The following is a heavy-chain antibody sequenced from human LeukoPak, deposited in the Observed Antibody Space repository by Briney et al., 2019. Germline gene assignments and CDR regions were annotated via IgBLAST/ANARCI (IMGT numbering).Heavy chain of an antibody. J-gene: IGHJ3*02. D-gene: IGHD3-10*01. V-gene: IGHV1-69*13. CDR2: IIPIFGTA. CDR1: GGTFSSYA. Sequence: SVKVSCKASGGTFSSYAISWVRQAPGQGLEWMGGIIPIFGTANYAQKFQGRVTITADESTSTAYMELSSLRSEDTAVYYCARDLGWFGESIPPEDAFDIWGQGTMVTVSS. CDR3: ARDLGWFGESIPPEDAFDI.